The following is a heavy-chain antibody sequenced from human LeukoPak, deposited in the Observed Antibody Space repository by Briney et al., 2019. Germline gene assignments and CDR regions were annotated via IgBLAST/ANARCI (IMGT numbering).Heavy chain of an antibody. D-gene: IGHD5-24*01. J-gene: IGHJ4*02. CDR1: GFTFSDYY. V-gene: IGHV3-11*04. CDR2: ISSSGSTI. CDR3: ARDPEGASRDGYLADY. Sequence: PGGSLRLSCAASGFTFSDYYMSWIRQAPGKGLEWVSYISSSGSTIYYADSVKGRFTISRDNARNSLYLQMNSLRAEDTAVYYCARDPEGASRDGYLADYWGQGTLVTVSS.